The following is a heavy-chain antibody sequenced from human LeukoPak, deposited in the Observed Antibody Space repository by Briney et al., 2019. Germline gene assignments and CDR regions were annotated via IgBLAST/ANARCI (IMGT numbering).Heavy chain of an antibody. CDR3: AREGYDFWSGYPYYYYYMDV. V-gene: IGHV3-21*01. J-gene: IGHJ6*03. Sequence: GGSLRLSCAASGFTFSSYSMNWVRQAPGKGLEWVSSISSSNTYIYYADSVKGRFTISRDNAKNSLSLQMNSLRAEDTAVYYCAREGYDFWSGYPYYYYYMDVWGKGTTVTVSS. CDR1: GFTFSSYS. CDR2: ISSSNTYI. D-gene: IGHD3-3*01.